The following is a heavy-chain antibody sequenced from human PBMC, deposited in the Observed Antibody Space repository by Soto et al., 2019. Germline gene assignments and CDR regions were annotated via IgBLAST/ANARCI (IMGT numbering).Heavy chain of an antibody. V-gene: IGHV3-74*01. Sequence: GGSLRLSCAASGFTFSSYWMHWVRQAPGKGLVWVSRINSDGSSTSYADSVKGRFTISRDNAKNTLYLQMNSLRAEDTAVYYCARGPLRFGALDAFDIWGQGTIVTVSS. D-gene: IGHD3-3*01. CDR1: GFTFSSYW. J-gene: IGHJ3*02. CDR2: INSDGSST. CDR3: ARGPLRFGALDAFDI.